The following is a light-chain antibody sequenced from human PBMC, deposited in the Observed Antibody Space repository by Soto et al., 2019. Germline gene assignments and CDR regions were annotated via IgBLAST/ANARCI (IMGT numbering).Light chain of an antibody. J-gene: IGLJ1*01. V-gene: IGLV3-21*04. Sequence: SYELTQPPPVSVAPGKTARFPCGGNNIGSKSVHWYQQKPGQAPVLVIYYDSDRPSGIPERFSGSNSGNTATLTISRVEDGDEADYYCQVWDSSSDASYVFGTGTKVTVL. CDR2: YDS. CDR1: NIGSKS. CDR3: QVWDSSSDASYV.